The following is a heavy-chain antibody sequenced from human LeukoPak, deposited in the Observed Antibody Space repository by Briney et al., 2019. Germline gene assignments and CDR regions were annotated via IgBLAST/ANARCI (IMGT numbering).Heavy chain of an antibody. J-gene: IGHJ6*02. CDR2: IYTTGST. Sequence: KPSETLSLTCTVSGGSISGGGYYWGWIRQPAGKGLEWIGRIYTTGSTNYNPSLKSRVTISVDTSKNQFSPRLSSVTAADSAVYYCARDYYYYYGLDVWGQGTTVTVTS. V-gene: IGHV4-61*02. CDR1: GGSISGGGYY. CDR3: ARDYYYYYGLDV.